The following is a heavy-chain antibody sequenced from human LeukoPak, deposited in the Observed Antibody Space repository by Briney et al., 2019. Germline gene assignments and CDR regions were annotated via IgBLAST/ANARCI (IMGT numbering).Heavy chain of an antibody. V-gene: IGHV3-9*03. CDR3: AKDSSMVTSYFDY. J-gene: IGHJ4*02. CDR1: GFTFDDYA. Sequence: GGSLRLSCAASGFTFDDYAMHWVRQAPGKGLEWVSGISWNSGTIDYADSVKGRFTISGDNAKNSLYLQMNSLRAEDMALYYCAKDSSMVTSYFDYWGQGTLVTVSS. CDR2: ISWNSGTI. D-gene: IGHD5-18*01.